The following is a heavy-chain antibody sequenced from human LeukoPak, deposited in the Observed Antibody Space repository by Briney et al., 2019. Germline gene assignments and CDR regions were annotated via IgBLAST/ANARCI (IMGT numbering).Heavy chain of an antibody. CDR3: ARGNVASSGRSGTFDY. V-gene: IGHV4-31*03. CDR2: IHYSGST. Sequence: SQTLSLTCTVSGGSINSGGYYWSWIRQHPGKGLEWIGYIHYSGSTYYNPSLKSRVIVSVDTSKSQFSLKLSSLTAADTAVYYCARGNVASSGRSGTFDYWGQGTLVTVSS. D-gene: IGHD2-15*01. CDR1: GGSINSGGYY. J-gene: IGHJ4*02.